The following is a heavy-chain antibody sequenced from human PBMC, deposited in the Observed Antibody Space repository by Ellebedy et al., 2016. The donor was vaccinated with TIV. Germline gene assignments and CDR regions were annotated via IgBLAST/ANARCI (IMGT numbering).Heavy chain of an antibody. CDR2: ISSTGSRT. CDR1: GFTFSSYA. V-gene: IGHV3-23*01. CDR3: ARVGGDNLWVFDP. D-gene: IGHD2-21*02. J-gene: IGHJ5*02. Sequence: PGGSLRLSCAASGFTFSSYAMSWVRQAPGKGLEWVSTISSTGSRTYYADSVEGRFIISRDNSKKTLYLQMNNLRADDTAVYYCARVGGDNLWVFDPWGQGTLVTVSS.